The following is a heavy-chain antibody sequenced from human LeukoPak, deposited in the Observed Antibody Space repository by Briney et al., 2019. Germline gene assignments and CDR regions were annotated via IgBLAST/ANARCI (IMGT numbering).Heavy chain of an antibody. CDR1: GYTFTGYY. CDR3: ARVYGVSCYVCNWFDP. Sequence: ASVKVSCKASGYTFTGYYMHWVRQAPGQGLEWMGWINPNSGGTNYAQKFQGRVTMTRDTSISTAYMELSRLRSDDTAVYYCARVYGVSCYVCNWFDPWGQGTLVTVS. J-gene: IGHJ5*02. D-gene: IGHD2-2*01. V-gene: IGHV1-2*02. CDR2: INPNSGGT.